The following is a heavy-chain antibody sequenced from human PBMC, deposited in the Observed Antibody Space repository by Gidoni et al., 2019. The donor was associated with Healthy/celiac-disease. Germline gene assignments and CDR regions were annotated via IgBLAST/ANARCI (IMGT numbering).Heavy chain of an antibody. CDR1: GYTFSSYA. CDR3: ARGLGGGSYSRNY. CDR2: NPNSGNT. V-gene: IGHV1-8*01. Sequence: QGQLVQSGAEVKKPGASVKVPCTTSGYTFSSYAINWMNPNSGNTCYAQKFQGRVTMTRNTSISTAYMEVSSLRSEDTAVYYCARGLGGGSYSRNYWGQGTLVTVSS. J-gene: IGHJ4*02. D-gene: IGHD1-26*01.